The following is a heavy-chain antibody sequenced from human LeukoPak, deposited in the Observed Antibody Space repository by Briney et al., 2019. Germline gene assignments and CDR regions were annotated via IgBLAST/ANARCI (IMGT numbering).Heavy chain of an antibody. V-gene: IGHV4-39*01. CDR3: ARQLATSGEWAFDY. D-gene: IGHD3-3*02. CDR1: GDSIRSHY. J-gene: IGHJ4*02. CDR2: MYHSGNT. Sequence: PSETLSLTCTVSGDSIRSHYWGWIRQPPGKGLEWIGSMYHSGNTYYNSSLKSRVTIYVDTSKNQFSLKLRSVTAADTAVYYCARQLATSGEWAFDYWGQGTLVTVSS.